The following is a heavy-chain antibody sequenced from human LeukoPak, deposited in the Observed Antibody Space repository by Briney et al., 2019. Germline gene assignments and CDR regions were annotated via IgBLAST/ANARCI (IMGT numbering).Heavy chain of an antibody. CDR2: ISSNGGST. CDR1: GFTFSSYA. J-gene: IGHJ4*02. Sequence: PGGSLRLSCAASGFTFSSYAMHWVRQAPGKGLEYVSAISSNGGSTYYANSVKGRFTISRDNSKNTLYLQMGSLRAEDMAVYYCARVMYGDYGTYYFDYWGQGTLVTVSS. V-gene: IGHV3-64*01. CDR3: ARVMYGDYGTYYFDY. D-gene: IGHD4-17*01.